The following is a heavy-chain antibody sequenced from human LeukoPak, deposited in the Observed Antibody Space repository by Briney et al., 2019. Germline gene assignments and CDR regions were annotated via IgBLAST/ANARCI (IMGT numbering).Heavy chain of an antibody. CDR1: GGSISSSSYY. J-gene: IGHJ4*02. D-gene: IGHD6-19*01. V-gene: IGHV4-39*01. Sequence: SETLSLTCTVSGGSISSSSYYWGWIRQPPGKGLEWIGSIYYSGSTYYNPSLKSRVTISVDTSKNQFSLKLSSVTAADTAVYYCAVAVAANFDYWGQGTLVTVSS. CDR3: AVAVAANFDY. CDR2: IYYSGST.